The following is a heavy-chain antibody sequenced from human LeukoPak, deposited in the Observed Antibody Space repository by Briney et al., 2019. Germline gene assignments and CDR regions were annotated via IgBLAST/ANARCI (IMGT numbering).Heavy chain of an antibody. CDR1: GYTFTGYY. D-gene: IGHD3-22*01. CDR2: INPNSGGT. V-gene: IGHV1-2*02. Sequence: ASVKVSCKASGYTFTGYYMHWVRQAPGQGLEWMGWINPNSGGTNYAQKFRGRVTMTRDTSISTAYMELSRLRSDDTAVYYCARTSMIVVVSPFDYWGQGTLVTVSS. CDR3: ARTSMIVVVSPFDY. J-gene: IGHJ4*02.